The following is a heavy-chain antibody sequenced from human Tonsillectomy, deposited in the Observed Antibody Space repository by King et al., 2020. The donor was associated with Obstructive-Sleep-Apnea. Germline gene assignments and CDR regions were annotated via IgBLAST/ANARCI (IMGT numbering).Heavy chain of an antibody. CDR3: ARSWEVATKGYWYFDL. V-gene: IGHV4-31*03. J-gene: IGHJ2*01. CDR1: GGSISSGGYY. D-gene: IGHD5-12*01. Sequence: QLQESGPGLVKPSQTLSLTCTVSGGSISSGGYYWSWIRQHPGKGLEWIGDIYYSGSTYYNPSLKSRVTISVDTSKNQFSLKLSSVTAADTAVYYCARSWEVATKGYWYFDLWGRGTLVTVSS. CDR2: IYYSGST.